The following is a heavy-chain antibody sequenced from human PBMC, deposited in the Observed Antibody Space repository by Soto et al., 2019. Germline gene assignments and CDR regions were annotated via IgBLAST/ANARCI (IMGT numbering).Heavy chain of an antibody. CDR2: IYYSGST. D-gene: IGHD4-17*01. CDR1: GGSISSYY. V-gene: IGHV4-59*01. CDR3: ARDYGGNLLDY. Sequence: QVQLQESGPGLVKPSETLSLTCTVSGGSISSYYWSWIRQPPGKGLEWIGYIYYSGSTNHNPSLKSRVTISVDTSKNQFSLKLSSVTAADTAVYYCARDYGGNLLDYWGQGTLVTVSS. J-gene: IGHJ4*02.